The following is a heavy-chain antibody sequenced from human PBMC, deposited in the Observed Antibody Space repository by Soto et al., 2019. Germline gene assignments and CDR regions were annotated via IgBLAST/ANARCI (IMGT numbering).Heavy chain of an antibody. CDR1: GLSVSDKY. Sequence: EVQLVQTGGGLIKPGGSLSLSCAASGLSVSDKYMSWVRQAPGKGLEWVSLTYTGGNSYLADFVKGRFIVSRDISKNTLFLHMNSLAAEDTAVYYCAREGYAYGLDFWGQGSLVTVSS. D-gene: IGHD3-10*01. V-gene: IGHV3-53*02. J-gene: IGHJ4*02. CDR3: AREGYAYGLDF. CDR2: TYTGGNS.